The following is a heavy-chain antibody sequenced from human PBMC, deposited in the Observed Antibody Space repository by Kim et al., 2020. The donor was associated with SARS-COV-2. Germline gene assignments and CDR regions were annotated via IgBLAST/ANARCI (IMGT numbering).Heavy chain of an antibody. V-gene: IGHV3-9*01. D-gene: IGHD6-19*01. CDR2: ISWNSGSI. Sequence: GGSLRLSCAASGFTFDDYAMHWVRQAPGKGLEWVSGISWNSGSIGYADSVKGRFTISRDNAKNSLYLQMNSLRAEDTALYYCAKDSEHISGLYGMDVWGQGTTVTVSS. J-gene: IGHJ6*02. CDR3: AKDSEHISGLYGMDV. CDR1: GFTFDDYA.